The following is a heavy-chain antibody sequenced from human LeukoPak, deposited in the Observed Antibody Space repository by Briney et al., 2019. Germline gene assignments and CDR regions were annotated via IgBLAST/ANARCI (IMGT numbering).Heavy chain of an antibody. Sequence: SETLPLTCTVSGGSISSYYWGWIRQPPGQGLEWIGYIYYSGSTNYDPSLKSRVTISVDTSKNQFSLKLSSVTAADTAVYYCARHQIPFRYYYYGMDVWGQGTTVTVSS. CDR2: IYYSGST. V-gene: IGHV4-59*08. CDR1: GGSISSYY. D-gene: IGHD2/OR15-2a*01. J-gene: IGHJ6*02. CDR3: ARHQIPFRYYYYGMDV.